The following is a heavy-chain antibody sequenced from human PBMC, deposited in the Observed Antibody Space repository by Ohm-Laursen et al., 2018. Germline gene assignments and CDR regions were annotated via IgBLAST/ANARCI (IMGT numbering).Heavy chain of an antibody. D-gene: IGHD6-13*01. CDR2: TSGSGGFT. CDR3: ARGGQQQVEDY. Sequence: SLRLSCAAPGFSFSSYAMNWVRQAPGKGLEWVSATSGSGGFTYYADSVKGRFTISRDNSKNTLYLQMNSLRAEDTAVYYCARGGQQQVEDYWGQGTLVTVSS. CDR1: GFSFSSYA. V-gene: IGHV3-23*01. J-gene: IGHJ4*02.